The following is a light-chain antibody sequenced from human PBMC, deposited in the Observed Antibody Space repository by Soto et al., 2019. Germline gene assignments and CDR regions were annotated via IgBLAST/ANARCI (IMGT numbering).Light chain of an antibody. Sequence: QSVLTQPPSVSAAPGQKVTISCSGSSSNIGNNYVSWYQHLPGTAPKLLIYDNNKRPSGIPDRFSGSKSGSSATLGITGLQSGDEADYYCGTWDSSLSAYVFGTETKLTVL. CDR3: GTWDSSLSAYV. V-gene: IGLV1-51*01. CDR1: SSNIGNNY. CDR2: DNN. J-gene: IGLJ1*01.